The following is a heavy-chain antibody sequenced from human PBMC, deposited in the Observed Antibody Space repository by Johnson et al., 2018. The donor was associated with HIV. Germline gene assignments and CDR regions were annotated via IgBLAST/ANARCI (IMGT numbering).Heavy chain of an antibody. CDR3: ARDRGYSSSSANAFDI. Sequence: QVLLVESGGGVVQPGRSLRLSCAASGFTFSSYAMHWVRQAPGKGLEWVAVLSYDGSKEYYVDSVKGRFNLSRDSSKNTLYLQMNSLRAEDTAVYYCARDRGYSSSSANAFDIWGQGTMVTVSS. D-gene: IGHD6-6*01. V-gene: IGHV3-30-3*01. J-gene: IGHJ3*02. CDR2: LSYDGSKE. CDR1: GFTFSSYA.